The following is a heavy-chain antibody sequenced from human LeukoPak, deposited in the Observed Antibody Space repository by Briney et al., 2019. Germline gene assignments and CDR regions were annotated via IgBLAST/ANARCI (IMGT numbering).Heavy chain of an antibody. J-gene: IGHJ5*02. Sequence: GASVKVSCKASGYTFTSYGISWVRQAPGQGLEWMGWISAYNGNTNYAQKLQGRVTMTTDTSTSTAYMELRSLRSDDTAVYYCARVPDPYGSGSYYFRHGPNWFDPWGQGTLVTVSS. V-gene: IGHV1-18*01. CDR2: ISAYNGNT. CDR3: ARVPDPYGSGSYYFRHGPNWFDP. CDR1: GYTFTSYG. D-gene: IGHD3-10*01.